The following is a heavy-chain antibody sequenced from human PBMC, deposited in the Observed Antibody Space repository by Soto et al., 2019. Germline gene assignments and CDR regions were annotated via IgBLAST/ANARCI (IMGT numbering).Heavy chain of an antibody. CDR2: ISSSSSTI. V-gene: IGHV3-48*01. CDR3: AKRPGLAYFDY. J-gene: IGHJ4*02. D-gene: IGHD6-25*01. CDR1: GFTFSSYS. Sequence: GGSLRLSCAASGFTFSSYSMNWVRQAPGKGLEWVSYISSSSSTIYYADSVKGRFTISRDNAKNSLYLQMNSLRAEDTAGYYCAKRPGLAYFDYWGQGTLVTVSS.